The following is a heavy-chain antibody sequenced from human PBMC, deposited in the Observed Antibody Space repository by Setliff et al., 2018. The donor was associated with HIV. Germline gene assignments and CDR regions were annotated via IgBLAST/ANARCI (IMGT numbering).Heavy chain of an antibody. CDR1: GYSISSGYY. V-gene: IGHV4-38-2*02. CDR3: AGDNGANGGPGWLGP. Sequence: SETLSLTCAVSGYSISSGYYWGWIRQPPGKGLEWIGYVYQSGSTNYKPSLKSGVTMSVDRSKNQFSLKIDSVTAADTAVYFCAGDNGANGGPGWLGPWGQGILVTVSS. J-gene: IGHJ5*02. CDR2: VYQSGST. D-gene: IGHD2-8*01.